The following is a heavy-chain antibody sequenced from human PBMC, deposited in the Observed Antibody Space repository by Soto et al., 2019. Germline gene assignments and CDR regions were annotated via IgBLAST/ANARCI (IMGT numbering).Heavy chain of an antibody. D-gene: IGHD3-3*01. J-gene: IGHJ5*02. CDR2: MNPNSGNT. Sequence: ASVKVSCKASGYTFTSYDINWVRQATGQGLEWMGWMNPNSGNTGYAQKFQGRVTMTRNTSISTAYMELSSLRSEDTAVYYCARGLGDHLRFLEWLTSNWFDPWGQGTLVTVSS. CDR1: GYTFTSYD. V-gene: IGHV1-8*01. CDR3: ARGLGDHLRFLEWLTSNWFDP.